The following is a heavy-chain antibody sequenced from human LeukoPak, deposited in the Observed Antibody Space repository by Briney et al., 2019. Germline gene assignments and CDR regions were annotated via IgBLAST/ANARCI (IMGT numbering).Heavy chain of an antibody. CDR2: ISGRDGRT. J-gene: IGHJ4*02. CDR3: CTSPSFGSSWYQFNY. Sequence: PGGSLRLSCSVSGLTFNTYAMSWVRQAPGKGMEWVSAISGRDGRTYYTDSVKGRFTISRDNSKNTLYLQMNSLRAEDTAVYYCCTSPSFGSSWYQFNYWGQGALVIVSS. V-gene: IGHV3-23*01. CDR1: GLTFNTYA. D-gene: IGHD6-13*01.